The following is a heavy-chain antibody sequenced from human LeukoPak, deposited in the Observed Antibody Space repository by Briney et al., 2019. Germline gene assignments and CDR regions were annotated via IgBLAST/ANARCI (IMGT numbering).Heavy chain of an antibody. CDR1: GFTFSSYA. Sequence: PGGSLRLSCAASGFTFSSYALSWVRQAPGKGLEWVSSISSSSSYIYYADSVKGRFTISRDNAKNSLYLQMNSLRAEDTAVYYCARASQPDFWSGNYGMDVWGQGTTVTVSS. J-gene: IGHJ6*02. CDR3: ARASQPDFWSGNYGMDV. CDR2: ISSSSSYI. V-gene: IGHV3-21*01. D-gene: IGHD3-3*01.